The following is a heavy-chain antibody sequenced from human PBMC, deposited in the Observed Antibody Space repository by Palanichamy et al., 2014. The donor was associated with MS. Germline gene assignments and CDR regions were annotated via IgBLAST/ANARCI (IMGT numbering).Heavy chain of an antibody. Sequence: QVQLQESGPGLVKPSETLSLTCTVSGGSISSYYWSWIRQPPGKGLEWIGYIYYSGSTNYNPSLKSRVTISVDTSKDQFSLKLSSVTAADTAVYYCARHLGGVSGRVAGRGEMAFDIWGQGTMVTVSS. CDR2: IYYSGST. D-gene: IGHD6-19*01. CDR1: GGSISSYY. V-gene: IGHV4-59*08. J-gene: IGHJ3*02. CDR3: ARHLGGVSGRVAGRGEMAFDI.